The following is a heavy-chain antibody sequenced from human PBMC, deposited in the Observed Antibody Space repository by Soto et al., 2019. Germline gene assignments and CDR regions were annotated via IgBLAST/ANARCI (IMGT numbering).Heavy chain of an antibody. CDR2: ISGSGGST. Sequence: PGGSLRLSCAASGFTFSSYAMSWVRQAPGKGLEWVSAISGSGGSTYYADFVKGRFTISRDNSKNTLYLQMNSLRAEDTAVYYCAKPERLDDASDIWGRGTMVTVSS. CDR1: GFTFSSYA. CDR3: AKPERLDDASDI. V-gene: IGHV3-23*01. J-gene: IGHJ3*02. D-gene: IGHD3-3*01.